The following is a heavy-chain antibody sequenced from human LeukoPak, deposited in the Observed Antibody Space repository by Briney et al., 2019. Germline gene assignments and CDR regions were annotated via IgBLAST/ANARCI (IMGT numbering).Heavy chain of an antibody. V-gene: IGHV3-74*03. CDR3: YGANAEH. CDR1: GFTFSSYW. Sequence: GGSLRLSCAASGFTFSSYWMHWVRQAPGKGLAWVSGTNTDGSSTMYADSVKGRFTIARDNAKNTLYLQMNSLRAEDTAVYYCYGANAEHWGQGTLVTVSS. CDR2: TNTDGSST. D-gene: IGHD4-23*01. J-gene: IGHJ1*01.